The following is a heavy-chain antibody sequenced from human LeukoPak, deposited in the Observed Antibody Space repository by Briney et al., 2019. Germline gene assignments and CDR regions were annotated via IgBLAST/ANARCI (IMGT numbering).Heavy chain of an antibody. V-gene: IGHV4-39*01. Sequence: SETLSLTCTVSGGSISSSSYYWGWIRQPPGKGLEWIGSIYYSGSTYYNPSLESRVTISVDTSKNQFSLKLSSVTAADTAVYYCATTTIRLGYWGQGTLVTVSS. CDR1: GGSISSSSYY. CDR3: ATTTIRLGY. CDR2: IYYSGST. J-gene: IGHJ4*02. D-gene: IGHD1-26*01.